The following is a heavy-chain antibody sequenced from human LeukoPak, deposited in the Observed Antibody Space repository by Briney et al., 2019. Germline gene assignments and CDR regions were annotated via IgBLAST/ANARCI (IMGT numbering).Heavy chain of an antibody. CDR1: GFIFDNYA. J-gene: IGHJ4*02. Sequence: PGGSLRLSCAAPGFIFDNYAIHWVRQAPGKGLEWVSLISGDGCSNFYADSVRGRFTISRDNTRKSLSLQMSSLRSEDTALYYCARESETSGWYDYWGQGTLVTVSS. CDR2: ISGDGCSN. D-gene: IGHD6-19*01. V-gene: IGHV3-43*02. CDR3: ARESETSGWYDY.